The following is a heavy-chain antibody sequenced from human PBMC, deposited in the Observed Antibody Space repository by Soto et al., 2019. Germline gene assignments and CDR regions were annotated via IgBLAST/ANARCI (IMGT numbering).Heavy chain of an antibody. D-gene: IGHD2-15*01. V-gene: IGHV1-69*02. CDR3: ARVGPIYCSGGSCHSSYFDY. CDR2: IIPILGIA. Sequence: RASVKVSCKASGGTFSSYTISWVRQAPGQGLEWMGRIIPILGIANYAQKFQGRVTITADKSTSTAYMELSSLRSEDTAVYYCARVGPIYCSGGSCHSSYFDYWGQGTLVTVSS. CDR1: GGTFSSYT. J-gene: IGHJ4*02.